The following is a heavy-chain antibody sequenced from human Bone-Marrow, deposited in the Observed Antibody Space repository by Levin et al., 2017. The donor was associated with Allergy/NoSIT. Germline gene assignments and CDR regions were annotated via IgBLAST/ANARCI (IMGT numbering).Heavy chain of an antibody. D-gene: IGHD3-9*01. J-gene: IGHJ6*02. CDR2: ISDDGTST. CDR3: ESTLYVILAGRYGIDV. Sequence: GESLKISCAASGFTFRNYWMNWVRQVPGKGLEWVSRISDDGTSTNYADSVEGRFTISRDNAKNTLYLQMDSLRAEDTALYYCESTLYVILAGRYGIDVWGQGTTVTVSS. CDR1: GFTFRNYW. V-gene: IGHV3-74*01.